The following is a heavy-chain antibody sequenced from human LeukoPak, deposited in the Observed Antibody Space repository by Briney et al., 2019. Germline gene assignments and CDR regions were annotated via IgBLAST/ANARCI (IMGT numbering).Heavy chain of an antibody. D-gene: IGHD3-16*01. CDR3: AKDPPGGGSEAFDI. J-gene: IGHJ3*02. V-gene: IGHV3-7*01. CDR2: IREDGSEQ. CDR1: GFTFSSYW. Sequence: GGSLRLSCAASGFTFSSYWMSWVRQAPGKGLEWVANIREDGSEQFYVDSVKGRFIISRDNTKKSLYLQMNSLRGEDTAVYYCAKDPPGGGSEAFDIWGQGTMVTVSS.